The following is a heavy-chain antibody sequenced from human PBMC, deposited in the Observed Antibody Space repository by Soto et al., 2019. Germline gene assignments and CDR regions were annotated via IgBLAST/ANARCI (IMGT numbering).Heavy chain of an antibody. D-gene: IGHD3-3*01. CDR1: GCSISSSSYY. CDR2: IYSSGST. CDR3: ARQSQGDYDFWSGYSDHYYYGMDV. Sequence: SETLSLTFTVSGCSISSSSYYWGWIRQPPGKGLEWIGSIYSSGSTYYNPSLKSRVTISVDTSKNQFSLTLSSVTAADTAVYYCARQSQGDYDFWSGYSDHYYYGMDVWGQGTTVTVSS. V-gene: IGHV4-39*01. J-gene: IGHJ6*02.